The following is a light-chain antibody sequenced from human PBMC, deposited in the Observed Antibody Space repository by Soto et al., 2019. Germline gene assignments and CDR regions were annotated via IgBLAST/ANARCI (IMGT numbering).Light chain of an antibody. V-gene: IGKV3-20*01. CDR2: GAS. J-gene: IGKJ1*01. CDR3: QQYGSSPGT. Sequence: EIVLAQSPGTLSLSPGERATLSCRASHFVASSYVAWYQQKPGQAPRLLIYGASSRATGIPDRFSGSGSGTDFTLTISRLEPEDFAVYYCQQYGSSPGTFGQGTRWIS. CDR1: HFVASSY.